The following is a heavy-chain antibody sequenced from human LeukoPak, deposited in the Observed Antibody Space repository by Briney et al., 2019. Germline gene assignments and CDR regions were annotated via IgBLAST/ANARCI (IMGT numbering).Heavy chain of an antibody. CDR3: ARGIGNCFDP. CDR2: IYYSGST. Sequence: SETLSLSCTVSGGSISSYYWSWIRQPPGKGLEWIGYIYYSGSTNYNPSLKSQVTISVDTSQNQFSLKLSSVTAADTAVYYCARGIGNCFDPGARENLVTVSS. V-gene: IGHV4-59*01. D-gene: IGHD2-21*01. CDR1: GGSISSYY. J-gene: IGHJ5*02.